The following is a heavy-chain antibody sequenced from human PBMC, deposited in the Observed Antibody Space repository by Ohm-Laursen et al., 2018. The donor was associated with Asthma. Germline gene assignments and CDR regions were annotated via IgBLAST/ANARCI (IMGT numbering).Heavy chain of an antibody. Sequence: SLRLSCTASGFTITNYWMHWVRQAPGKGLEWVTIIWYDGSNKYYADSVKGRFTISRDNSKNTLYLQMNSLRAEDTALYYCAKDVPDYGDYEDVYWGQGTLVTVSS. CDR2: IWYDGSNK. D-gene: IGHD4-17*01. J-gene: IGHJ4*02. CDR3: AKDVPDYGDYEDVY. V-gene: IGHV3-33*06. CDR1: GFTITNYW.